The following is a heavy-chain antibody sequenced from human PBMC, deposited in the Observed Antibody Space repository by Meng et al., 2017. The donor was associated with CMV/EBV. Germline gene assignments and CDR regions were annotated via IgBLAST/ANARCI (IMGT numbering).Heavy chain of an antibody. D-gene: IGHD3-3*01. CDR1: GYTFTSYD. CDR2: MNPNSGNT. J-gene: IGHJ6*02. V-gene: IGHV1-8*01. CDR3: ARGDYDFWSGYYSWYYYGMDV. Sequence: ASVKVSCKASGYTFTSYDINWVRQATGQGLERMGWMNPNSGNTGYAQKFQGRVTMTRNTSISTAYMELSSLRSEDTAVYYCARGDYDFWSGYYSWYYYGMDVWGQGTTVTVSS.